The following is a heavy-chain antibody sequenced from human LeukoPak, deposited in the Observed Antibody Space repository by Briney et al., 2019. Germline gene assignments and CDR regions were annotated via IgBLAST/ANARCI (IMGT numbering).Heavy chain of an antibody. D-gene: IGHD3-9*01. J-gene: IGHJ5*02. CDR3: VRGDRNYDILTGYSKSWFDP. Sequence: EASVKVSCKASGYTFTNYDINWVRQATGQGLERVGWVNPYSGNTGYAQKFQGRVTITRNTAISTAYMELSSLTSEDTAVYYCVRGDRNYDILTGYSKSWFDPWGQGTLVTVSS. CDR1: GYTFTNYD. CDR2: VNPYSGNT. V-gene: IGHV1-8*03.